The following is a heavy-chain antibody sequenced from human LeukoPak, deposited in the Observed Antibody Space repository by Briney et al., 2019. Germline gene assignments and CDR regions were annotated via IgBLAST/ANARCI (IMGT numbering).Heavy chain of an antibody. D-gene: IGHD2-15*01. Sequence: ASVKVSCKVSGYTLTELSMHWVRQAPGKGPEWMGGFDPEDGETIYAQKFQGRVTMTEDTSTDTAYMELSSLRSEDTAVYYCATDRSSSLGQIGDLDYWGQGTLVTVSS. CDR2: FDPEDGET. J-gene: IGHJ4*02. CDR3: ATDRSSSLGQIGDLDY. V-gene: IGHV1-24*01. CDR1: GYTLTELS.